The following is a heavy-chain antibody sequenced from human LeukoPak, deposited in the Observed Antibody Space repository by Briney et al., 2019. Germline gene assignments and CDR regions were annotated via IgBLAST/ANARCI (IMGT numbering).Heavy chain of an antibody. CDR3: ARSMYDYYGMDV. CDR1: GFTFSSYA. J-gene: IGHJ6*02. D-gene: IGHD2-8*01. V-gene: IGHV3-30-3*01. Sequence: GRSLRLSCAASGFTFSSYAMHWVRQAPGKGLEWVAVISYDGSNKYYAGSVKGRFTISRDNSKNTLYLQMNSLRAEDTAVYYCARSMYDYYGMDVWGQGTTVTVSS. CDR2: ISYDGSNK.